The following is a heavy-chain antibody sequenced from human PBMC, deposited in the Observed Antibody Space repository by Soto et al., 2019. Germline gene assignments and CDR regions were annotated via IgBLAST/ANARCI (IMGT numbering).Heavy chain of an antibody. V-gene: IGHV1-18*01. D-gene: IGHD1-1*01. J-gene: IGHJ6*02. CDR2: ISAYNGNT. Sequence: QVQLVQSGAEVKKPGASVKVSCKASGYTFTSYGISWVRQAPGQGLEWMGWISAYNGNTNYAQKLQGRVTMTPDTSTSTAYLELRSLRSDDTAVYYCARGPGLDQNYYYYGMDVWGQGTTVTVSS. CDR3: ARGPGLDQNYYYYGMDV. CDR1: GYTFTSYG.